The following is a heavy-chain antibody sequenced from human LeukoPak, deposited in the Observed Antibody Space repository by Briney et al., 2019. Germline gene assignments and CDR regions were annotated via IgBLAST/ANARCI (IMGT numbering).Heavy chain of an antibody. CDR2: ISGSGGST. V-gene: IGHV3-23*01. Sequence: GGSLRLSCAASGFTFSCYGMSWVRQAPGKRLEWVSAISGSGGSTYYADPVKGRFTISRDNSKNTLYLQMNSLRAEDTAVYYCAKYNWNVGDAFDIWGQGTMVTVSS. J-gene: IGHJ3*02. CDR1: GFTFSCYG. CDR3: AKYNWNVGDAFDI. D-gene: IGHD1-1*01.